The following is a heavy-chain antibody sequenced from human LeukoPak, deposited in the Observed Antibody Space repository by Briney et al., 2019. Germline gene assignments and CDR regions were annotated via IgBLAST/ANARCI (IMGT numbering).Heavy chain of an antibody. CDR2: ISVNGETT. CDR1: GFTFSSYG. Sequence: PGTSLRLSCAASGFTFSSYGMHWVRQAPGKGLEWISAISVNGETTWYADSVKGRFIISRDKSQNTLLLQLSSLRAEDTAIYYCAQGYSSGWFPYWGQGSLVSVSS. D-gene: IGHD6-19*01. J-gene: IGHJ4*02. V-gene: IGHV3-23*01. CDR3: AQGYSSGWFPY.